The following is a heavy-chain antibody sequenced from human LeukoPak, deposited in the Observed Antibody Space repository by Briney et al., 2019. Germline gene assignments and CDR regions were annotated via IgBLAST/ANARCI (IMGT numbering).Heavy chain of an antibody. D-gene: IGHD1-1*01. J-gene: IGHJ4*02. V-gene: IGHV4-30-4*01. CDR2: IYHSGST. Sequence: PSETLSLTCTVSGGSISSGDYYWSWFRQPPGKGLEWIGYIYHSGSTYYNPSLKSRLAISVDTSKNQFSLKLTSVTAADTAVYYCARDKRTGGPQDYWGQGTLVTVSS. CDR3: ARDKRTGGPQDY. CDR1: GGSISSGDYY.